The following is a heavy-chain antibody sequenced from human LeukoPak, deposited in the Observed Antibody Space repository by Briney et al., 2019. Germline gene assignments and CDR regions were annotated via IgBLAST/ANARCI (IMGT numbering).Heavy chain of an antibody. CDR3: ARGSFMVRGVIILFDY. J-gene: IGHJ4*02. CDR2: MNPNSGNT. Sequence: ASVKVSCKASGYTFTSYDINWVRQATGQGLEWMGWMNPNSGNTGYAQKFQGRVPITRNTSMSTAYMELSSLRSEDTAVYYCARGSFMVRGVIILFDYWGQGTLVTVSS. CDR1: GYTFTSYD. D-gene: IGHD3-10*01. V-gene: IGHV1-8*03.